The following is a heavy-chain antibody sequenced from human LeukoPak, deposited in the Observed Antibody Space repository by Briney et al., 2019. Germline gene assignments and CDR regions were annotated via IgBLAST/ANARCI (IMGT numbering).Heavy chain of an antibody. D-gene: IGHD1-7*01. Sequence: PGGSLRLSCAASGFTFSSYSMNWVRQAPGKGLESVSSISSGSSYIYYADSVKGRFTISRDNAKNSLYLQMNSLRAEDTAVYYCASRVTGTTSDVIWFDPWGQGTLVTVS. CDR3: ASRVTGTTSDVIWFDP. J-gene: IGHJ5*02. V-gene: IGHV3-21*01. CDR1: GFTFSSYS. CDR2: ISSGSSYI.